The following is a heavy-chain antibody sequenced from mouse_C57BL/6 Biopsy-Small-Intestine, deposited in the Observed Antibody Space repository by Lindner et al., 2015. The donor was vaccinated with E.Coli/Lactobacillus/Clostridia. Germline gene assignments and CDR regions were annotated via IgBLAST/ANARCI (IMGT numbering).Heavy chain of an antibody. CDR1: GYAFSSSW. CDR2: IYPGDGDT. J-gene: IGHJ3*01. Sequence: VQLQESGPELVKPGASVKISCKASGYAFSSSWMNWVKQRPGKGLEWIGRIYPGDGDTNYNGKFKGKATLTADKSSSTAYMQLSSLTSEDSAVYFCASPLYYYGSRAWFAYWGQGTLVTVSA. D-gene: IGHD1-1*01. CDR3: ASPLYYYGSRAWFAY. V-gene: IGHV1-82*01.